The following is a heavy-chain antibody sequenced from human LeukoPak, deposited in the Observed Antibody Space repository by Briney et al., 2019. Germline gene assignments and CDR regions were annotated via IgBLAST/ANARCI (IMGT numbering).Heavy chain of an antibody. Sequence: SETLSLTCTVSGGSNSSYYWSWIRQPPGKGLEWIGYIYYSGSTNYNPSLKSRVTISVDTSKNQFSLKLSSVTAADTAVYYCARDHAMEENDAFDIWGQGTMVTVSS. J-gene: IGHJ3*02. V-gene: IGHV4-59*01. CDR2: IYYSGST. D-gene: IGHD5-18*01. CDR1: GGSNSSYY. CDR3: ARDHAMEENDAFDI.